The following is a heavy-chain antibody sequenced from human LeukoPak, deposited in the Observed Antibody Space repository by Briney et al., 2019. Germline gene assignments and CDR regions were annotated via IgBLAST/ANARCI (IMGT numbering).Heavy chain of an antibody. CDR3: ARCYASGSYGIDY. CDR1: GFTFGSYS. D-gene: IGHD3-10*01. V-gene: IGHV3-21*01. J-gene: IGHJ4*02. Sequence: PGGSLRFSCAASGFTFGSYSMNWVRQVPGKGLQWVSSISSTSSYIYYADSVKGRFTVSRDNAKNSLSLQMNSLGAEDTAVYYCARCYASGSYGIDYWGQGTLVTVSS. CDR2: ISSTSSYI.